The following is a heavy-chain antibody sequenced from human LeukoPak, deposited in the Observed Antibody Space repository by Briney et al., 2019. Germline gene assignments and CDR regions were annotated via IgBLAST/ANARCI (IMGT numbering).Heavy chain of an antibody. V-gene: IGHV3-23*01. J-gene: IGHJ5*02. CDR3: AKDRTSKRYFDWFAH. CDR2: ISGSGGST. CDR1: GFTFSSYA. D-gene: IGHD3-9*01. Sequence: GGSLRLSCAASGFTFSSYAMSWVRQAPGKGQEWVSAISGSGGSTYYADSVKGRFTISRDNSKNTLYLQMNSLRAEDTGVYYCAKDRTSKRYFDWFAHWGQGTLVTVSS.